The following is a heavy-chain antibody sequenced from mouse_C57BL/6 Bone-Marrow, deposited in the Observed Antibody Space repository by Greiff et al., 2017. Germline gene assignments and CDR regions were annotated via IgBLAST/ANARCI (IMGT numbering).Heavy chain of an antibody. CDR3: ARSGGLVWYRFAY. J-gene: IGHJ3*01. CDR1: GYTFTDYY. CDR2: INPYNGGT. Sequence: EVQGVESGPVLVKPGASVKMSCKASGYTFTDYYMNWVKQSHGKSLEWIGVINPYNGGTSYNQKFKGKATLTVDKSSSTAYMELNSLTSEDSAVYYCARSGGLVWYRFAYWGQGTLVTVSA. V-gene: IGHV1-19*01. D-gene: IGHD2-10*02.